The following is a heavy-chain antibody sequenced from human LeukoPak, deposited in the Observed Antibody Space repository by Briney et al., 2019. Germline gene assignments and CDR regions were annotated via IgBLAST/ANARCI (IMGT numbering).Heavy chain of an antibody. J-gene: IGHJ6*03. CDR2: TYYSGST. CDR1: GGSISSYY. V-gene: IGHV4-59*01. CDR3: ARGGFWSGYSRYYYYYMDI. Sequence: PSETLSLTCTVSGGSISSYYWSWIRQPPGKGLEWIGYTYYSGSTNYNPSLKSRVTISVDTSKNQFSLKLSSVTAADTAVYYCARGGFWSGYSRYYYYYMDIWGKGTTVTVSS. D-gene: IGHD3-3*01.